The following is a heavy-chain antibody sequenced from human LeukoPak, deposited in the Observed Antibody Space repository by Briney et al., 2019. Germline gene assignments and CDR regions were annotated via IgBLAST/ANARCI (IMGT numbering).Heavy chain of an antibody. J-gene: IGHJ4*02. D-gene: IGHD1-26*01. CDR1: GFSFSTYA. Sequence: GGSLRLSCSASGFSFSTYALHWVRQAPGKGLEYVSGISSNGGTTYYADSVKGRLTISRDNSKSTLYLQMSSLRPEDTAVYYCVFQVLGAPQWGQGTLVTVSS. V-gene: IGHV3-64D*09. CDR2: ISSNGGTT. CDR3: VFQVLGAPQ.